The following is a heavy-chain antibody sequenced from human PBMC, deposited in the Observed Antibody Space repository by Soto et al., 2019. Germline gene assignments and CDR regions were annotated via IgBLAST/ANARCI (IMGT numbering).Heavy chain of an antibody. CDR1: GGSISSGGYY. V-gene: IGHV4-31*03. J-gene: IGHJ3*02. Sequence: SETLSLTCTVSGGSISSGGYYWSWIRQHPGKGLEWIGYIYYSGSTYYNPSLKSRVTISVDTPKNQFSLKLSSVTAADTAVYYCARLGLAYYDFWSGYYGPFDIWGQGTMVTVSS. CDR3: ARLGLAYYDFWSGYYGPFDI. D-gene: IGHD3-3*01. CDR2: IYYSGST.